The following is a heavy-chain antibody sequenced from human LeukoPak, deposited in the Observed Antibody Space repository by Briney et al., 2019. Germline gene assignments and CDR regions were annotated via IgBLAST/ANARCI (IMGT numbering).Heavy chain of an antibody. D-gene: IGHD1-26*01. CDR2: IYYSGST. CDR3: ARAGSSHHYFDY. CDR1: GGSISSYY. V-gene: IGHV4-59*01. Sequence: PSETLSLTCTVSGGSISSYYRSWIRQPPGKGLEWIGYIYYSGSTNYNPSLKSRVTISVDTSKNQFSLKLSSVTAADTAVYYCARAGSSHHYFDYWGQGTLVTVSS. J-gene: IGHJ4*02.